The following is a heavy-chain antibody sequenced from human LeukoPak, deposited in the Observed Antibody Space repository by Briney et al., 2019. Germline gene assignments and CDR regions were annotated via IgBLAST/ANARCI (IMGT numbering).Heavy chain of an antibody. CDR1: GFTFSSYA. V-gene: IGHV3-30*04. J-gene: IGHJ4*02. Sequence: GGSLRLSCAASGFTFSSYAMHWVRQAPGKGLEWVAVISYDGSNKYYADSVKGRFTISRDNSKNTLYLQMNSQRAEDTAVYYCAVVNSGYVDYWGQGTLVTVSS. CDR2: ISYDGSNK. D-gene: IGHD1-26*01. CDR3: AVVNSGYVDY.